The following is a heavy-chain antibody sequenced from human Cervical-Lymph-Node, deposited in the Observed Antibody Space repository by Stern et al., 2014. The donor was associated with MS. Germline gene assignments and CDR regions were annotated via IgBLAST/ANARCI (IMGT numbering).Heavy chain of an antibody. Sequence: QVQLQQWGAGLLKPSETLSLTCAVYGGSFSGYYWSWIRQPPGKGLEWIGEINHSGSTNYNPSLKSRVTISVDTSKNQFSLKLSSVTAADTAVYYCARGLRFLEWLTYYYGMDVWGQGTTVTVSS. V-gene: IGHV4-34*01. CDR3: ARGLRFLEWLTYYYGMDV. CDR1: GGSFSGYY. J-gene: IGHJ6*02. D-gene: IGHD3-3*01. CDR2: INHSGST.